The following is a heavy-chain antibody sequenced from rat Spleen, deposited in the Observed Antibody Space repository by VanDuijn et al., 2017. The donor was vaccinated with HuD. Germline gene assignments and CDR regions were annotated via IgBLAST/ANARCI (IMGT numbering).Heavy chain of an antibody. CDR3: ARLWLRRVHNWFDY. CDR2: VSPSGGST. CDR1: GFTFSNYG. D-gene: IGHD1-11*01. J-gene: IGHJ2*01. V-gene: IGHV5-19*01. Sequence: EVQLVESGGGLVQPGRSLKLSCAVSGFTFSNYGLHWIRQAPTKSLEWVASVSPSGGSTYYRDSVKGRFTISRDKAENNLYLQIDSTRSEDTATYYCARLWLRRVHNWFDYWGQGVMVTVSS.